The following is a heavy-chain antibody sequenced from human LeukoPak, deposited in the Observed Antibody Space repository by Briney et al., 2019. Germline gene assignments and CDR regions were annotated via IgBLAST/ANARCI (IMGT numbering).Heavy chain of an antibody. Sequence: SQTLSLTCTVSGGSISSGGYYWSWIRQHPGKGLEWIGYIYYSGSTYYNPSLKSRVTISVDTSKNQFSLKLSSVTAADTAVYYCASTMVRGAPFDYWGQGTLVTVSS. CDR3: ASTMVRGAPFDY. D-gene: IGHD3-10*01. J-gene: IGHJ4*02. CDR2: IYYSGST. CDR1: GGSISSGGYY. V-gene: IGHV4-31*03.